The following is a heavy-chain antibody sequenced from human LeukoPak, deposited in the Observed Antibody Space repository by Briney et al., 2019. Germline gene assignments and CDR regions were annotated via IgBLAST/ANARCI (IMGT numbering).Heavy chain of an antibody. Sequence: PGGSLRLSCAASGFTFSSYWMHWVRQAPGKGLEWVSVIYSGGSTYYADSVKGRFTISRDNSKNTLYLQMNSLRAEDTAVYYCARWGDAFDIWGQGTMVTVSS. CDR3: ARWGDAFDI. D-gene: IGHD3-16*01. CDR1: GFTFSSYW. J-gene: IGHJ3*02. V-gene: IGHV3-53*01. CDR2: IYSGGST.